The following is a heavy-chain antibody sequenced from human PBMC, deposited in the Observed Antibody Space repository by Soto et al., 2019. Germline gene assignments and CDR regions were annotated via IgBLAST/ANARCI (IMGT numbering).Heavy chain of an antibody. J-gene: IGHJ4*02. V-gene: IGHV3-21*01. Sequence: PXGSLRLSCSASGCTFSSYSMNWVRQAPGKGLEWVSSISSSSSYIYYADSVKGRFTISRDNAKNSLYLQMNSLRAEDTAVYYCARAPYYYDSSGYYPFDYWRQGTLVTVSS. D-gene: IGHD3-22*01. CDR3: ARAPYYYDSSGYYPFDY. CDR1: GCTFSSYS. CDR2: ISSSSSYI.